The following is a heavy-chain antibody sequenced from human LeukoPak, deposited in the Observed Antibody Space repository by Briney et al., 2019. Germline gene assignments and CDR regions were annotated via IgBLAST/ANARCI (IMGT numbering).Heavy chain of an antibody. V-gene: IGHV4-31*03. D-gene: IGHD3-22*01. CDR1: GDSISSGGYY. CDR2: IYSTGTT. Sequence: PSETLSLTCSVSGDSISSGGYYWHWIRQHPEKGLEWIGYIYSTGTTYYNPSLTSRLTMSLDTSKNQFSLKVTSVTAADTAVYYCASCVSPPTRMYNWFDPWGQGTLVTVSS. CDR3: ASCVSPPTRMYNWFDP. J-gene: IGHJ5*02.